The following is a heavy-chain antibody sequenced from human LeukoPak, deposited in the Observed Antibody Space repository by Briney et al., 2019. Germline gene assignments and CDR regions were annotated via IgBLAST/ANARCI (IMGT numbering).Heavy chain of an antibody. D-gene: IGHD6-19*01. J-gene: IGHJ4*02. CDR3: ARSRGAGPGAYFDY. V-gene: IGHV3-21*04. Sequence: GGSLRLSCAASGFTFSSYSMNWVRQAPGKGLEWVSSIRSTSSNTYYADSVKGRFTISRDNAKNSLYLQMNSLRPEDTAVYYCARSRGAGPGAYFDYWGQGTLITVSS. CDR1: GFTFSSYS. CDR2: IRSTSSNT.